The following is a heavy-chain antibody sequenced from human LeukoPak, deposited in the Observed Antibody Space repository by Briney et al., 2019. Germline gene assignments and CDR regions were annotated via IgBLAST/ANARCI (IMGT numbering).Heavy chain of an antibody. D-gene: IGHD3-22*01. CDR3: ARAGGDYYDSSGYYLGYYFDY. V-gene: IGHV3-53*01. CDR1: GFTVSSNY. CDR2: IYSGGST. Sequence: GGSLRLSCAASGFTVSSNYMGWVRQAPGKGLEWVSVIYSGGSTNYADSVKGRFTISRDSSKNTLYLQMNSLRAEDTAVYYCARAGGDYYDSSGYYLGYYFDYWGQGTLVTVSS. J-gene: IGHJ4*02.